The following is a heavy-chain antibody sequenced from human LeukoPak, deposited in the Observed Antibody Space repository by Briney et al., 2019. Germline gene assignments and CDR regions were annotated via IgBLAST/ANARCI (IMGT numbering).Heavy chain of an antibody. Sequence: GASVKVSCKASGYTFTSYDINWVRQATGQGLEWMGWMNPNSGNTGYAQKFQGRVTMTRNTSISTAYMDLSSLRSEDTAVYYCARGGAPLGYCSSTSCSTENWFDPWGQGTLVTVSS. CDR3: ARGGAPLGYCSSTSCSTENWFDP. CDR1: GYTFTSYD. J-gene: IGHJ5*02. V-gene: IGHV1-8*01. D-gene: IGHD2-2*02. CDR2: MNPNSGNT.